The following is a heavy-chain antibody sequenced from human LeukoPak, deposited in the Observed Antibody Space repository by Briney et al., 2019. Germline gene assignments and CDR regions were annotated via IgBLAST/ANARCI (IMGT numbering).Heavy chain of an antibody. D-gene: IGHD5-18*01. CDR2: IRYDGNNK. J-gene: IGHJ4*02. CDR3: VKEAWVGKGDTVMF. CDR1: GFTFSSYG. V-gene: IGHV3-30*02. Sequence: GGSLRLSCAASGFTFSSYGMHWVRQAPGKWLEWVALIRYDGNNKYYADSVKGRFSISRDNSKNTLYLQINSLRAEDTAVYYCVKEAWVGKGDTVMFWGQGTLVTVSS.